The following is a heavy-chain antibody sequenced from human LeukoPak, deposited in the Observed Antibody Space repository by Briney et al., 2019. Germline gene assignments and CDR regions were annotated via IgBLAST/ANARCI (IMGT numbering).Heavy chain of an antibody. CDR1: GFSVSNDY. J-gene: IGHJ4*02. D-gene: IGHD6-6*01. CDR3: ARDRPWGGLNGFDY. CDR2: IHTDGTT. V-gene: IGHV3-53*01. Sequence: PGGSLRLSCAASGFSVSNDYMCSVRQAPGKGLEWVSVIHTDGTTYYADSVKGRFTISRDNYRNALILYMDRLGAEDTAIYYCARDRPWGGLNGFDYWGQGTLVTVSS.